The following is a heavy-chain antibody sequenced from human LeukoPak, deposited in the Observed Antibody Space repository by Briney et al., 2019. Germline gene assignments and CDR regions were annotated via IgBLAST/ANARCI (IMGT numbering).Heavy chain of an antibody. Sequence: GASVKVSCKASGYTFTNYDINWVRQATGQGLEWMGCLHPNSGTAGYAHNFQGRVTITGDTSMGTAYMELSSLRSEDTAVYYCARVTSRFWTGYDDPFDIWGQGTMVTVSS. J-gene: IGHJ3*02. CDR1: GYTFTNYD. D-gene: IGHD3/OR15-3a*01. CDR3: ARVTSRFWTGYDDPFDI. V-gene: IGHV1-8*03. CDR2: LHPNSGTA.